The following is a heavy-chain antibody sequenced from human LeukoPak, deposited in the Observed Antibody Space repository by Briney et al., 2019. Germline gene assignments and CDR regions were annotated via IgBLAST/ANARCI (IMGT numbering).Heavy chain of an antibody. D-gene: IGHD2-2*01. Sequence: SEKLSFTCAGYGGSISGYYWRWIRQPPRKGREWRVDINHGGSTNYNPSLKSRATISGDTSKNQLPMRQHSVTAADTAVYYCASFGRLSSTIVSYGWEVWGEGTTDTLSS. CDR2: INHGGST. CDR3: ASFGRLSSTIVSYGWEV. J-gene: IGHJ6*01. CDR1: GGSISGYY. V-gene: IGHV4-34*01.